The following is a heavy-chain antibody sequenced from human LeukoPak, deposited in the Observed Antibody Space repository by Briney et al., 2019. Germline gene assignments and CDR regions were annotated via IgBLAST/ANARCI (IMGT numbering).Heavy chain of an antibody. CDR3: AREVYSYGLAGLYYFDY. CDR1: GGSISSYY. J-gene: IGHJ4*02. CDR2: IYYSGST. Sequence: WETLSLTCTVSGGSISSYYWSWIRQPPGKGLEWIGYIYYSGSTNYNPSLKSRVTISVDTSKNQFSLKLSSVTAADTAVYYCAREVYSYGLAGLYYFDYWGQGTLVTVSS. V-gene: IGHV4-59*01. D-gene: IGHD5-18*01.